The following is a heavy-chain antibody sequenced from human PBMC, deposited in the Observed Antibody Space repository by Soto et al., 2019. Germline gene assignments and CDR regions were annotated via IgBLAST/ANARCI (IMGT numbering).Heavy chain of an antibody. CDR1: GFTFSSYG. J-gene: IGHJ6*02. CDR3: AKVVGYCSSTSCYRYYYYGLDV. D-gene: IGHD2-2*01. V-gene: IGHV3-30*18. Sequence: LRLSCAASGFTFSSYGMRWVRQAPGKGLEWVAVISYDGSNKYYADSVKGRFTISRDNSKNTLYLQMNSLRAEDTAVYYCAKVVGYCSSTSCYRYYYYGLDVWGQGTTVTVSS. CDR2: ISYDGSNK.